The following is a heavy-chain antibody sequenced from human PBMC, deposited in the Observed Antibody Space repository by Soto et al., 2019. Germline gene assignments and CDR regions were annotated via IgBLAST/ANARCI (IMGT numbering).Heavy chain of an antibody. V-gene: IGHV4-59*12. CDR1: GGSISSYY. CDR2: IYHSGSK. J-gene: IGHJ4*02. Sequence: SETLSLTCTVSGGSISSYYWSWIRQPPGKGLEWIGYIYHSGSKNYDPSLKSRVTITVDKSKNQFSLKLTSVTAADTAIYYCARERYGSGSPFDSWGQGILVTVSS. D-gene: IGHD3-10*01. CDR3: ARERYGSGSPFDS.